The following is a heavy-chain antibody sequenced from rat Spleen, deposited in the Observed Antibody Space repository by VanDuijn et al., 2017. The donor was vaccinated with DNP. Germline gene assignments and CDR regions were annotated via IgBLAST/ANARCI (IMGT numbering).Heavy chain of an antibody. D-gene: IGHD1-11*01. Sequence: EVQLQESGPGLVKPSQSLSLTCSVTGYSITSNYWGWIRKFPGNKMEWMGYISYSGSTSYNPFLKSRISITRDTSKNQFFLHLNSVTTEDTATYYCARGLNYGGSIYSWYFDFWGPGTMVTVSS. CDR3: ARGLNYGGSIYSWYFDF. V-gene: IGHV3-1*01. CDR1: GYSITSNY. J-gene: IGHJ1*01. CDR2: ISYSGST.